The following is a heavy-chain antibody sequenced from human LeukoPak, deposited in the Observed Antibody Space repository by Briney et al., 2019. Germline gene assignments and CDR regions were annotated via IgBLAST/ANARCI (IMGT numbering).Heavy chain of an antibody. CDR2: IRYDGSKT. CDR1: GFTFSNYA. V-gene: IGHV3-30*02. D-gene: IGHD3-10*01. CDR3: ARLLVYGSGAEAFDY. J-gene: IGHJ4*02. Sequence: GGSLRLSCAASGFTFSNYAMHWLRQAPGKGLEWVACIRYDGSKTYYADSVKGRFTISRDNSKHTLYLQMNSLRPEDTAVYYCARLLVYGSGAEAFDYWGRGTLVTVS.